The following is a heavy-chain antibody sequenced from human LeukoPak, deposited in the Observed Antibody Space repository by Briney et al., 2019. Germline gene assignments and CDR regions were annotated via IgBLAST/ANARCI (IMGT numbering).Heavy chain of an antibody. D-gene: IGHD3-22*01. J-gene: IGHJ4*02. Sequence: GGSLRLSCAASGFTFSSYGMNWVRQAPGKGLEWVSYISSRSRTIYYADSAKGRFTISRDNAKNSLYLQMNSLRAEDTAVYYCARDEYYYDSSGYYFPGGLHYWGQGTLVTVSS. CDR1: GFTFSSYG. CDR2: ISSRSRTI. V-gene: IGHV3-48*01. CDR3: ARDEYYYDSSGYYFPGGLHY.